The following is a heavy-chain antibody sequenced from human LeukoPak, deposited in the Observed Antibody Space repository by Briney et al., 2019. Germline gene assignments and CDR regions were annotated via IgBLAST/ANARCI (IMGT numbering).Heavy chain of an antibody. D-gene: IGHD4-23*01. CDR3: ARKTTVATDC. CDR1: GFAFSNYG. J-gene: IGHJ4*02. Sequence: SGGSLRLSCAASGFAFSNYGMHWVRQAPGKGLEWVALIWFDGSNKYYADSVKGRFTISRDNSNNTLYLQMNSLRVEDTALYYCARKTTVATDCWGQGTLVTVSS. V-gene: IGHV3-33*01. CDR2: IWFDGSNK.